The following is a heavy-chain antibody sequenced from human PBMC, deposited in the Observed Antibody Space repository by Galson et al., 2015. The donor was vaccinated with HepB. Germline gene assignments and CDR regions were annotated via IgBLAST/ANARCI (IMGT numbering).Heavy chain of an antibody. Sequence: SLRLSCAASGFTFSSYGMHWVRQAPGKGLEWVAVIWYDGSNKYYADSVKGRFTISRDNSKNTLYLQMNSLRAEDTAVYYCARDGRGRGYRYSGPNLPDYWGQGTLVTVSS. CDR3: ARDGRGRGYRYSGPNLPDY. V-gene: IGHV3-33*08. J-gene: IGHJ4*02. CDR1: GFTFSSYG. D-gene: IGHD1-26*01. CDR2: IWYDGSNK.